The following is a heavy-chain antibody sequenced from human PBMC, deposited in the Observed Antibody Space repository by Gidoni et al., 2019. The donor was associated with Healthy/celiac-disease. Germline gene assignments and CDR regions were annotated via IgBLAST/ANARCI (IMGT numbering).Heavy chain of an antibody. CDR3: ASPEYGSGTLAYAFDI. CDR1: GGTFSSYS. J-gene: IGHJ3*02. CDR2: IIPIFGTA. Sequence: QVQLVQSGAEVKKHGSSVKVSCKASGGTFSSYSISWVRQAPGQGLEWMGGIIPIFGTANYAQKFQGRVTITADESTSTAYMELSSLRSEDTAVYYCASPEYGSGTLAYAFDIWGQGTMVTVSS. D-gene: IGHD3-10*01. V-gene: IGHV1-69*01.